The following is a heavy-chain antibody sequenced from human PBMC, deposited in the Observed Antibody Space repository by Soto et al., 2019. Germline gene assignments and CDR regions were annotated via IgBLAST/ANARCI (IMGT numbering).Heavy chain of an antibody. V-gene: IGHV3-74*01. CDR1: GLIFSNYK. CDR2: INTDGSIT. Sequence: EVQLVESGGGLVQPGGSLRLSCVASGLIFSNYKMHWVRQAPGKGLVWVSRINTDGSITDHADSVKGRFTVSRDNAKNTLYLQMNSLRAEDTAVYYCARDTDGLHYWGQGTLVTVSS. J-gene: IGHJ4*02. CDR3: ARDTDGLHY.